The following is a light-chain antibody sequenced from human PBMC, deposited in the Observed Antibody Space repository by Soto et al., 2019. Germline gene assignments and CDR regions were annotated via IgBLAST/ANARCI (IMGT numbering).Light chain of an antibody. CDR1: QSVSKS. CDR2: DAS. J-gene: IGKJ4*01. V-gene: IGKV3-11*01. CDR3: QQRASWPLLT. Sequence: DIVLTQSPATLSLSPGERASLSCRASQSVSKSLAWYQQKPGQPPRLLIYDASTRATGIPARFTGSGSGTDFTLSTISLEPEDFAVYYGQQRASWPLLTFGGGTKVEIK.